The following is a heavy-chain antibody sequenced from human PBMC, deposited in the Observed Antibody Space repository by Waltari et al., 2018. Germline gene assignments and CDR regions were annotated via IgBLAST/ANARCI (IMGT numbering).Heavy chain of an antibody. CDR1: GYTFTDYF. V-gene: IGHV1-2*02. CDR3: ARGPNTGAFDY. D-gene: IGHD2-8*02. J-gene: IGHJ4*02. CDR2: IDPRRRDT. Sequence: VQLVQSGAEVKKPGASVQVSCKASGYTFTDYFIHWMRQVPGQGLEWMGWIDPRRRDTSYAQNLQGRVTMTRDTSIGTIYMELSSLRSDDTAVYYCARGPNTGAFDYWGQGTLVTVSS.